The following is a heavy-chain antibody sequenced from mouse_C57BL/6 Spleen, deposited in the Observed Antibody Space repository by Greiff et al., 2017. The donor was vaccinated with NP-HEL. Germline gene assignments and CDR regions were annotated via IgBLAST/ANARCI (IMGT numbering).Heavy chain of an antibody. CDR2: ISDGGSYT. CDR3: ASDGYYYAMDY. D-gene: IGHD2-2*01. J-gene: IGHJ4*01. CDR1: GFTFSSYA. V-gene: IGHV5-4*01. Sequence: EVQLVESGGGLVKPGGSLKLSCAASGFTFSSYAMSWVRQTPEKRLEWVATISDGGSYTYYPANVKGLCNIYRENAKNNLYLQMSQRKSENTAMYYCASDGYYYAMDYWGQGTSVTVSS.